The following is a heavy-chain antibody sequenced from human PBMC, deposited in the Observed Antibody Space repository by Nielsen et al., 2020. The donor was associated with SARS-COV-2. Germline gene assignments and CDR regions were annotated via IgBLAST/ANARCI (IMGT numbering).Heavy chain of an antibody. Sequence: SVKVSCKASGFTFISSAVQWVRQARGQGLEWIGWIVVGSGNTNYAQRFQERVTITRDMSTGTAYMELSSLRSEDTAVYYCSAIRRDYFDSSDFYYSSAGRRRSFDYWGQGTLVTVPS. CDR2: IVVGSGNT. V-gene: IGHV1-58*01. D-gene: IGHD3-22*01. J-gene: IGHJ4*02. CDR1: GFTFISSA. CDR3: SAIRRDYFDSSDFYYSSAGRRRSFDY.